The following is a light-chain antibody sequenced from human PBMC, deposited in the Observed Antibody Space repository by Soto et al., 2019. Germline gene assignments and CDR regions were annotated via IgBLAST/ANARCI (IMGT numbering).Light chain of an antibody. J-gene: IGLJ1*01. CDR2: EVS. CDR3: LSFTTEWTNV. V-gene: IGLV2-14*01. Sequence: QSALTQPASVSGSPGQSITISCTGSSSDIGAYNYVSWFQQYPGKAPKLIISEVSNRPSGVSNRFSGSKSGTAASLTISGLQTEDEADYFCLSFTTEWTNVLGTGTKVTV. CDR1: SSDIGAYNY.